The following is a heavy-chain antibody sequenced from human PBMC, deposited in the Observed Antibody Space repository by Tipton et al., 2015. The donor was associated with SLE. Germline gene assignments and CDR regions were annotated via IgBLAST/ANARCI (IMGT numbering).Heavy chain of an antibody. Sequence: SLRLSCAASGFTFSNYAMTWVRHVPGKGMEWVSALSGHDNAWYADSVKGRFTVSRDNSKSMLYLQMNSLRAEDTAVYYCAKEGGIEGPTTARLDYWGQGTLVRVSS. D-gene: IGHD1-26*01. V-gene: IGHV3-23*01. J-gene: IGHJ4*02. CDR3: AKEGGIEGPTTARLDY. CDR2: LSGHDNA. CDR1: GFTFSNYA.